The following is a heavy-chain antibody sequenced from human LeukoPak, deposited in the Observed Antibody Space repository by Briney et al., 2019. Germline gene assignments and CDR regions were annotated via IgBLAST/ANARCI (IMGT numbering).Heavy chain of an antibody. Sequence: SVKVSCKASGGTFSSYAISWVRQAPGQGLEWMGEIIPIFGTANYAQKFQGRVTITADKSTSTAYMELSSLRSEDTAVYYCARDLIFIVPNGDHPRSRGSAFDIWGQGTMVTVSS. CDR3: ARDLIFIVPNGDHPRSRGSAFDI. D-gene: IGHD4-17*01. CDR1: GGTFSSYA. V-gene: IGHV1-69*06. J-gene: IGHJ3*02. CDR2: IIPIFGTA.